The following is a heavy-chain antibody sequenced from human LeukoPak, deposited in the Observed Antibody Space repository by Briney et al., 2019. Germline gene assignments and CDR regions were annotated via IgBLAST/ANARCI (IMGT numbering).Heavy chain of an antibody. CDR1: GYTLTSFG. Sequence: SSVKVSCKASGYTLTSFGIIWVRQAPGQELEWMGWISAYNGNTNYAQNLQGRVTMTTETSTSTAYMEPRSLRSDDTAVYYCARDRSGSYYDWFDPWGQGTLVTVSS. V-gene: IGHV1-18*01. D-gene: IGHD1-26*01. J-gene: IGHJ5*02. CDR3: ARDRSGSYYDWFDP. CDR2: ISAYNGNT.